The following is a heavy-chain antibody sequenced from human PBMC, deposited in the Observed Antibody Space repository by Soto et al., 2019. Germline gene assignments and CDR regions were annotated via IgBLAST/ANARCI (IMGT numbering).Heavy chain of an antibody. CDR1: GFSLDEYG. D-gene: IGHD4-17*01. J-gene: IGHJ5*01. V-gene: IGHV3-20*04. Sequence: EVQLVESGGGVVRPGGSLRLACVVSGFSLDEYGMSWVRQAPGKGPEWVSGMHRNGNSTGYADSVKGRFTISRDDAKRSMDLQMSRLRAEDTAFYCWARDHRWGYEYGDYGGSWGHGTLVTVSS. CDR2: MHRNGNST. CDR3: ARDHRWGYEYGDYGGS.